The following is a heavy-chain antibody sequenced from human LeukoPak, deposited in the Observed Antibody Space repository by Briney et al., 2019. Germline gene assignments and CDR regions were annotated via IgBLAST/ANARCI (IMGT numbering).Heavy chain of an antibody. D-gene: IGHD3-10*01. CDR3: ARDSQYYGSGPQFDY. Sequence: ASVKVSCKASGYTFTGYYMHWVRQAPGQGLEWMGWINPNSGGTNYAQKFQGWVTMTRDTSISTAYMELSRLRSDDTAVYYCARDSQYYGSGPQFDYWGQGTLVTVSS. J-gene: IGHJ4*02. CDR2: INPNSGGT. CDR1: GYTFTGYY. V-gene: IGHV1-2*04.